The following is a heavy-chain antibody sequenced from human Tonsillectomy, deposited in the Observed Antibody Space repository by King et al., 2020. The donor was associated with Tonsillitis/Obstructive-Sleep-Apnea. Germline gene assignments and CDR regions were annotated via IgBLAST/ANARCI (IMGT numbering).Heavy chain of an antibody. J-gene: IGHJ4*02. Sequence: VQLPQWGAGLLKPSETLSLPCAVYGGSFSGSFWSWFRQPPGKGLEWIGEINYSGSTNYNPSIKSRVTISSDTSKNQFSLKLSYVTAADTAVYYCAREYFYHSSGYYDYWGQGTRVTVSS. V-gene: IGHV4-34*01. D-gene: IGHD3-22*01. CDR1: GGSFSGSF. CDR3: AREYFYHSSGYYDY. CDR2: INYSGST.